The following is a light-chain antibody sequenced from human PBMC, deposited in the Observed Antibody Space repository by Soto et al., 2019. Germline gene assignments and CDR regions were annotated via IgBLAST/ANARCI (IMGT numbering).Light chain of an antibody. J-gene: IGLJ3*02. CDR1: SSNIGINS. Sequence: QSVLTQPPSASGTPGQRVSISCSGSSSNIGINSVYWYQQLPGTAPKLLIYSNNQRPSGVPDRFSGSKSGTSASLAISGLRSEDEADYYCATWDDSLRGWVFGGGTQLTVL. V-gene: IGLV1-47*02. CDR2: SNN. CDR3: ATWDDSLRGWV.